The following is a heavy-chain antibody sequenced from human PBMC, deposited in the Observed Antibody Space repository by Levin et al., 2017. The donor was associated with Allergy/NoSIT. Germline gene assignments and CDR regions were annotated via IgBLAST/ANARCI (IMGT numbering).Heavy chain of an antibody. Sequence: KASETLSLTCTVSGGPIRSNSYYWAWIRQPPGKRLEWIGSIYYSGTTSYNPSLKSRVTISVDTSENNFSLKVTSVTAADTAVYYCARHLVAHDYRIRLSAFWPLNFDYWGLGTLVTVSS. CDR2: IYYSGTT. CDR1: GGPIRSNSYY. CDR3: ARHLVAHDYRIRLSAFWPLNFDY. J-gene: IGHJ4*02. V-gene: IGHV4-39*01. D-gene: IGHD3-16*01.